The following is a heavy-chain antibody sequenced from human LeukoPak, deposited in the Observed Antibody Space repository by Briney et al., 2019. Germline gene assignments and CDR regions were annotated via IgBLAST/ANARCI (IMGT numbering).Heavy chain of an antibody. Sequence: SETLSLTCAVYGGSFSGYYWSWIRQPPGKGLEWIGEINHSGSTNYNPSLKSRVTISVDTSKNQSSLKLSSVTAADTAVYYCARGNARRILFAYWGQGTLVTVSS. J-gene: IGHJ4*02. CDR2: INHSGST. CDR1: GGSFSGYY. CDR3: ARGNARRILFAY. V-gene: IGHV4-34*01.